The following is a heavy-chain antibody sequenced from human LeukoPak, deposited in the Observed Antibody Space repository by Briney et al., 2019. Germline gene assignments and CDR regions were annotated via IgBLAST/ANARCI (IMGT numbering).Heavy chain of an antibody. Sequence: SETLSLTCTVSGGSINNYYWSWIRQPPGKGLEWIGSIYYSGSTYYNPSLKSRVTISVDTSKNQFSLKLSSVAAADTAVYYCAIHVDIVATMAYYFDYWGQGTLVTVSS. CDR3: AIHVDIVATMAYYFDY. V-gene: IGHV4-39*07. CDR1: GGSINNYY. CDR2: IYYSGST. J-gene: IGHJ4*02. D-gene: IGHD5-12*01.